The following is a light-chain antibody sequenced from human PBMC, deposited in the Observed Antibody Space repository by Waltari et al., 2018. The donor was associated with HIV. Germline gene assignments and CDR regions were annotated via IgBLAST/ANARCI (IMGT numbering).Light chain of an antibody. J-gene: IGLJ2*01. V-gene: IGLV2-8*01. CDR2: EVS. CDR1: SSDVGGYNY. CDR3: TSYAGSNNVV. Sequence: QSALTQPPSASGSLGQSVTISCTGTSSDVGGYNYVSWYQQHPGNTPKLMIYEVSKRPSGVPDRFSGSKSGNTASLTVSGLQAEDEADYYCTSYAGSNNVVFGGGTKLTVL.